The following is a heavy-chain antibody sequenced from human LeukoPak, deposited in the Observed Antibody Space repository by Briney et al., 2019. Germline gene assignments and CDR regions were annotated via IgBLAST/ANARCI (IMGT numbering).Heavy chain of an antibody. J-gene: IGHJ6*03. Sequence: WFRQPPGKGLEWIGSIYYSGSTYYNPSLKSRVTISVDTSKNQFSLKLSSVTAADTAVYYCASRRGEYYYYYYMDVWGKGTTVTVSS. D-gene: IGHD3-3*01. V-gene: IGHV4-39*01. CDR2: IYYSGST. CDR3: ASRRGEYYYYYYMDV.